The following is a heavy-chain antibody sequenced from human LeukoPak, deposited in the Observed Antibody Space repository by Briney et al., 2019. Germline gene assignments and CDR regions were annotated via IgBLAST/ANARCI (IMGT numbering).Heavy chain of an antibody. D-gene: IGHD1-26*01. Sequence: ASVKVSCKASGGTFSRYTINWVRQAPGQGLGWMGGIIPFFGTANYAQKFQGRVTITADESTSTAYMELSSLRSEDTAVYYCATRPSGSYYLSFDYWGQGTLVTVSS. V-gene: IGHV1-69*01. CDR1: GGTFSRYT. CDR3: ATRPSGSYYLSFDY. CDR2: IIPFFGTA. J-gene: IGHJ4*02.